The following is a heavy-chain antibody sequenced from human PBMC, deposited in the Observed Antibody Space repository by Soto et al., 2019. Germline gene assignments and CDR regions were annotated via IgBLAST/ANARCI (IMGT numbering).Heavy chain of an antibody. CDR2: IYYSGST. D-gene: IGHD3-10*01. CDR3: ARAERFPRSWFDT. CDR1: GDSLNSGTYY. V-gene: IGHV4-61*01. J-gene: IGHJ5*02. Sequence: SETLSLTCTVSGDSLNSGTYYWSWIRQPPGKGLEWIGRIYYSGSTDQHPSLKSRVSMSVDTSKNQFSLKLTSVTAADTAMYFCARAERFPRSWFDTWGQGTQVTVSS.